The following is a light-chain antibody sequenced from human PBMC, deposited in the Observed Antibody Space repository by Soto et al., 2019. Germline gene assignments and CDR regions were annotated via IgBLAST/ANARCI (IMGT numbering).Light chain of an antibody. CDR2: GAS. CDR3: QQRSNWPSIT. Sequence: EIVLTQSPGTLSLSPGERATLSCRASQSVSSSFFAWYQQKPGQAPRLLIYGASGRATGIPDRFSGSGSGTDFTLTINSLEPEDFAVYYCQQRSNWPSITFGQGTRLEIK. CDR1: QSVSSSF. J-gene: IGKJ5*01. V-gene: IGKV3D-20*02.